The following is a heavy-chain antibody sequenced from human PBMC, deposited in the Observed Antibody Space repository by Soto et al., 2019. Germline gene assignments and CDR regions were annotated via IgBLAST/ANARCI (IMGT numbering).Heavy chain of an antibody. D-gene: IGHD3-3*01. CDR2: ISDDGSNT. V-gene: IGHV3-30-3*01. CDR1: GFTFSRHT. Sequence: QVQLVESGGGVVQPGRSLRLSCAASGFTFSRHTMHWVRQAPGKGLEWVAAISDDGSNTYYADSVKGRFTISRDNSKNTMYLQMNSLSSEATAVHHCASEVYYDFWSGFNTHQYYFDDWGQGTLVTVSS. CDR3: ASEVYYDFWSGFNTHQYYFDD. J-gene: IGHJ4*02.